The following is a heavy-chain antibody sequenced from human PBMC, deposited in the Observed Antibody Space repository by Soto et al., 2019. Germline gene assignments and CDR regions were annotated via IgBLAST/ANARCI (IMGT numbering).Heavy chain of an antibody. D-gene: IGHD5-18*01. CDR2: IKSNTAGGTT. J-gene: IGHJ4*02. CDR3: SHGYYQYFNS. Sequence: GGSLRLSCAVSGVTLTDVWINWVRQAPGKGPEWVGRIKSNTAGGTTDFAAPVKGRFTISRDDSQNTLYLQMDSLKTEDTAVYYCSHGYYQYFNSWGQGTLVTVSS. CDR1: GVTLTDVW. V-gene: IGHV3-15*07.